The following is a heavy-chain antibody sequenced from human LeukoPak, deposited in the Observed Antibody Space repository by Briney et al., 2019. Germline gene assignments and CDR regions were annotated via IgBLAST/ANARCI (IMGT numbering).Heavy chain of an antibody. CDR1: GRSITSNYY. J-gene: IGHJ4*02. Sequence: SETQSLTCTVSGRSITSNYYWGWIRQPPGKGLEWSVRFFYSGRTYYNPSLKSRVTISVDTSKNQFSLRLTSVTAADTAVYYCARGQYSGSCFDNWGQGSLVTVSS. CDR2: FFYSGRT. V-gene: IGHV4-39*02. CDR3: ARGQYSGSCFDN. D-gene: IGHD1-26*01.